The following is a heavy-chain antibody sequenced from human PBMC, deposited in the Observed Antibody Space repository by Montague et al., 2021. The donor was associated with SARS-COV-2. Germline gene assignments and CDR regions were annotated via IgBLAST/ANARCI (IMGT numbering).Heavy chain of an antibody. CDR2: IKQDGSEK. Sequence: SLRLSCAASGFTFSSYWMSWVRQAPGKGLEWVANIKQDGSEKNYLDSXKGRFTSSRDNAKKSLYLQMNSLRAEDTAVYYCARWGGTHYYDSSGYYYDYYYYGMGVWGQGTTVTVSS. CDR3: ARWGGTHYYDSSGYYYDYYYYGMGV. V-gene: IGHV3-7*01. J-gene: IGHJ6*01. CDR1: GFTFSSYW. D-gene: IGHD3-22*01.